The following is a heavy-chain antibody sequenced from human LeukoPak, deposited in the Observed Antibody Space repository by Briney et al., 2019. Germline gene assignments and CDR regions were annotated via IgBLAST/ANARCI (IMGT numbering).Heavy chain of an antibody. CDR2: IYYSGST. J-gene: IGHJ4*02. Sequence: SGTLSLTCTVSGGSISSYYWSWIRQPPGKGLEWIGYIYYSGSTNYNPSLKCRVTISVDTSKNQFSLKLTSVTAADTAVYYCARGFPNSYWGQGTLVTVSS. CDR1: GGSISSYY. CDR3: ARGFPNSY. V-gene: IGHV4-59*01. D-gene: IGHD1-1*01.